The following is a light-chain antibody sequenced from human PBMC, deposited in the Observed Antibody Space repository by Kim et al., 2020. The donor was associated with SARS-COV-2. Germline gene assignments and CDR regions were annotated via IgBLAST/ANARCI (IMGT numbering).Light chain of an antibody. CDR3: NSRDSNDNVV. Sequence: VALGRTVRITCQGDSLSSYYATWYQQKPGQAPILVIYGKNNRPSGIPDLFSGSSSGNTASLTITGTQAGDEADYYCNSRDSNDNVVFGGGTQLTVL. V-gene: IGLV3-19*01. CDR1: SLSSYY. CDR2: GKN. J-gene: IGLJ2*01.